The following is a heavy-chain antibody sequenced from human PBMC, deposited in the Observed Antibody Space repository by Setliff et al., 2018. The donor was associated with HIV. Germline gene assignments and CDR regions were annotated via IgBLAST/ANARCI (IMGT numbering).Heavy chain of an antibody. CDR1: GGSFSGYY. J-gene: IGHJ1*01. D-gene: IGHD3-22*01. CDR2: INRSGST. V-gene: IGHV4-34*01. CDR3: ARVLGRYYDSSGRPGFQH. Sequence: TLSLTCAVYGGSFSGYYWSWIRQPPGKGLEWIGEINRSGSTRYNPSLKSRVTISLDTSKNQFSLKLSSVTAADTAVYFCARVLGRYYDSSGRPGFQHWGQGTLVTVSS.